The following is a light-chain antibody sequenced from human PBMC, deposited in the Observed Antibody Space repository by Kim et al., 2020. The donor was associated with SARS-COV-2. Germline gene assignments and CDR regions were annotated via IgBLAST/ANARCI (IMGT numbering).Light chain of an antibody. CDR3: QVWDSSVV. V-gene: IGLV3-21*04. CDR2: YDS. Sequence: YELTQPPSVSVAPGKTARITCGGNNIGSKSVHWYQQKPGQAPVLVIYYDSDRPSGIPERFSGSNSGNTATLTISRVEAGDEADYYCQVWDSSVVFG. CDR1: NIGSKS. J-gene: IGLJ2*01.